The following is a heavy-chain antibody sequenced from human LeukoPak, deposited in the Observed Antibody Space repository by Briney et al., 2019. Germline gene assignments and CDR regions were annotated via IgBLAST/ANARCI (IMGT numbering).Heavy chain of an antibody. J-gene: IGHJ4*02. V-gene: IGHV4-34*01. CDR3: ARRTYYYASGSYSPPRY. CDR2: INHRGST. CDR1: GGSFSGYY. D-gene: IGHD3-10*01. Sequence: LETLSLTCAVYGGSFSGYYWNWIRQPPGKGLEWIGEINHRGSTNYNPSLKSRVTISVDTSKNQFSLKLNSVTAADTAVYYCARRTYYYASGSYSPPRYWGQGTLVTVSS.